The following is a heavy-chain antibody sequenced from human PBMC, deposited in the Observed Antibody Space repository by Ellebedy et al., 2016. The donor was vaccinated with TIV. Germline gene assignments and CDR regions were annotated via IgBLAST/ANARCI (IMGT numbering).Heavy chain of an antibody. Sequence: GGSLRLSCSSSGFIFSDYGINWVRQAPGKGLEWVSSISSGSNYVLYARSLKGRFTLSRDNVKSSVYLQMNGLRVEDTAIYYCARSPPGDYFDSRGRGALDVWGQGTMVTVSS. CDR1: GFIFSDYG. CDR2: ISSGSNYV. D-gene: IGHD3-22*01. CDR3: ARSPPGDYFDSRGRGALDV. J-gene: IGHJ3*01. V-gene: IGHV3-21*01.